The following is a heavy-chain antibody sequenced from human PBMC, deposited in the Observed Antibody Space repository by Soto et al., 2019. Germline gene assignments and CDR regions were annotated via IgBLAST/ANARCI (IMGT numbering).Heavy chain of an antibody. D-gene: IGHD3-3*01. CDR3: AKDLNYDFCSGYGRLYYYGMHV. CDR1: GFTFSSYA. Sequence: GGSLRLSCAASGFTFSSYAMSWVRQAPGKGLEWVSAISGSGGSTYYADSVKGRFTISRDNSKNTLYLQMNSLRAEDTAVYYCAKDLNYDFCSGYGRLYYYGMHVRGQATTVSVSS. J-gene: IGHJ6*02. V-gene: IGHV3-23*01. CDR2: ISGSGGST.